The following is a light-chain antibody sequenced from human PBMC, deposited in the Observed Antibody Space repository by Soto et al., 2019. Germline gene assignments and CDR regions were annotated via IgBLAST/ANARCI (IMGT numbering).Light chain of an antibody. V-gene: IGKV3-20*01. Sequence: DIVMTQSPATLSAAPGERVTFSCRASQSVSNNYLAWYQQKPGQAPRLLIYGASNRATGIPDRFSGSGSGTDFTLTISRLEPEDFAVYYCQQYGSSGTFGQGTKVDIK. CDR2: GAS. CDR3: QQYGSSGT. J-gene: IGKJ1*01. CDR1: QSVSNNY.